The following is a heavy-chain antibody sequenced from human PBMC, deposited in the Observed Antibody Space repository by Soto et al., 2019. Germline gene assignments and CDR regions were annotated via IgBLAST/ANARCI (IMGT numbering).Heavy chain of an antibody. V-gene: IGHV3-74*01. J-gene: IGHJ5*02. CDR3: VRWFDSTGYFDH. CDR1: VFSFSDYW. CDR2: ISSDGGTT. Sequence: EVQLVESGGGLVRPGGSLRLSCAASVFSFSDYWMHWVRQAPGKGLVWVARISSDGGTTNYGDSVKGRFTISRDNAKNTRYLKVDSLRDEDTAVYYCVRWFDSTGYFDHWGQGTLVTVSS. D-gene: IGHD3-22*01.